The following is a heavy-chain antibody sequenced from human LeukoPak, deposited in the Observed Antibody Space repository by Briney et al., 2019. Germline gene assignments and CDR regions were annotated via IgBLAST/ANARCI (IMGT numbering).Heavy chain of an antibody. CDR1: GGSISSYY. CDR2: IYYSGST. D-gene: IGHD3-9*01. V-gene: IGHV4-59*08. CDR3: ARQGLRYFDWSSAFDY. Sequence: SETLPLTCTVSGGSISSYYWSWIRQPPGKGLEWIGYIYYSGSTNYNPSLKSRVTISVDTYKNQFSLKLSSVTAADPAVYYCARQGLRYFDWSSAFDYWGQGTLVTVSS. J-gene: IGHJ4*02.